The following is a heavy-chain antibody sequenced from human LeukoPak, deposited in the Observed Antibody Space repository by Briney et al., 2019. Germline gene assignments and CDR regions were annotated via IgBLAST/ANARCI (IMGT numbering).Heavy chain of an antibody. J-gene: IGHJ4*02. V-gene: IGHV4-34*01. D-gene: IGHD6-6*01. Sequence: SETLSLTCAVYGGSFSGYYWSWIRQPPGKGLEWIGEINHSGSTNYNPSLKSRVTISVDTSKNQFSLKLSFVTAADTAVYYCARRGGSSGLYSRDYWGQGTLVTVSS. CDR3: ARRGGSSGLYSRDY. CDR2: INHSGST. CDR1: GGSFSGYY.